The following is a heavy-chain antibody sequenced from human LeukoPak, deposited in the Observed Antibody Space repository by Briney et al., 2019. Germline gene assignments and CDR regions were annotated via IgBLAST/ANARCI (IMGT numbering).Heavy chain of an antibody. CDR3: ARDLSRRGMDV. V-gene: IGHV3-21*01. J-gene: IGHJ6*04. CDR2: ISSSSSYI. CDR1: GFTFSSYS. Sequence: GGSLRLSCAAPGFTFSSYSMNWVRQAPGKGLEWVSSISSSSSYIYYADSVKGQFTISRDNAKNSLYLQMNSLRAEDTAVYYCARDLSRRGMDVWGKGTTVTVSS.